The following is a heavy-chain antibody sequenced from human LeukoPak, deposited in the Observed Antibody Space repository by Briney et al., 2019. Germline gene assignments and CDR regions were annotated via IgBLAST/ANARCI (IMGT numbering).Heavy chain of an antibody. J-gene: IGHJ5*02. Sequence: GASVKVSCKASGGTVSGYGMGWVRQALGEGLEWMGRIIPILGIANYAQKFQGRVTITADKSTSTAYMELSSLRSEDTAVYYCARDEGGRTYYSGSGSVRAPWGQGTLVTVSS. CDR2: IIPILGIA. D-gene: IGHD3-10*01. CDR3: ARDEGGRTYYSGSGSVRAP. V-gene: IGHV1-69*04. CDR1: GGTVSGYG.